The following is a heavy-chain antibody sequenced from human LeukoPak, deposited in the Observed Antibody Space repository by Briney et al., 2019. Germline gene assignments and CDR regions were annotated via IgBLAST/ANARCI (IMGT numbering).Heavy chain of an antibody. V-gene: IGHV4-39*01. CDR3: ARRLPGSTPFDY. CDR2: IFSNGNT. J-gene: IGHJ4*02. CDR1: GGSISSGGFY. Sequence: SETLSLTCTVSGGSISSGGFYWGWIRQSPGKGLECIGNIFSNGNTYYNPSLNSRVTMSADTSKNQLSLKLSSVTAADTAIYYCARRLPGSTPFDYWGQGTLVTVSS. D-gene: IGHD1-26*01.